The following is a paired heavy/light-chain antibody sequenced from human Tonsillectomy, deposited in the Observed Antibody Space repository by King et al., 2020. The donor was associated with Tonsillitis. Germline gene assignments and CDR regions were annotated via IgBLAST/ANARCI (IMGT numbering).Heavy chain of an antibody. V-gene: IGHV1-69*04. Sequence: QVHLVQSGAEVKKPGSSVKVSCKASGGTFTSYAITWVRQAPGQGLACMGRIIPFLGITNYTQNFQGRVTITADKSTSTAYMELSSLRSEDTAVYFCARERVAAAGTDVSWGQGTLVTVSS. J-gene: IGHJ5*02. CDR1: GGTFTSYA. CDR2: IIPFLGIT. D-gene: IGHD6-13*01. CDR3: ARERVAAAGTDVS.
Light chain of an antibody. V-gene: IGKV3-11*01. CDR3: QQRSNWPYT. CDR1: QSVSSY. Sequence: EIVLTQSPATLSLSPGERATLSCRASQSVSSYLAWYQQKPGQAPRLLIYDASKRATGIPARFSGSGSGTDFTLTISSLEPEDFAVYYCQQRSNWPYTFGQGTKLEIK. CDR2: DAS. J-gene: IGKJ2*01.